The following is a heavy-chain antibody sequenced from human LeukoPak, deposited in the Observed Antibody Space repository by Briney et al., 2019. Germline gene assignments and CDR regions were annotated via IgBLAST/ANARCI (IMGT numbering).Heavy chain of an antibody. V-gene: IGHV3-48*04. CDR1: GFTFSCYS. D-gene: IGHD5-12*01. CDR3: ATDSQKGGYDQAY. CDR2: ISSSSSTI. Sequence: GGSLRLSCAASGFTFSCYSMNWVRQAPGKGLEWVSYISSSSSTIYYADSVKGRFTISRDNAKNSLYLQMNSLKTEDTAVYYCATDSQKGGYDQAYWGQGTLVTVSS. J-gene: IGHJ4*02.